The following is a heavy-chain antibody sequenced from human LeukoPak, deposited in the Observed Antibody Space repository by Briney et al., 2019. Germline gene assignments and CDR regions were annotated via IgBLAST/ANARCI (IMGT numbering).Heavy chain of an antibody. V-gene: IGHV4-59*01. D-gene: IGHD3-22*01. Sequence: KPSETLSLTRSVSGGSMSGNYWSWIRQSPEKGLEWIGYIHSLGGTNYNPSLKSRVTITVDTSNNQFSLKMTLMTAADTAVYYCARQLSGNYVSSPECISWGQGSLVTVSS. CDR1: GGSMSGNY. J-gene: IGHJ5*02. CDR3: ARQLSGNYVSSPECIS. CDR2: IHSLGGT.